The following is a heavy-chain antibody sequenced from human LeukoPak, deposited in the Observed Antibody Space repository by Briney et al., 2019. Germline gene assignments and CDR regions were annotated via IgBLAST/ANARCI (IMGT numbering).Heavy chain of an antibody. J-gene: IGHJ4*02. CDR2: IYHSGST. CDR3: ARVARYCSSTSCYLIFDY. V-gene: IGHV4-30-2*01. CDR1: GGSLSSGGYS. Sequence: PSETLSLTCAVSGGSLSSGGYSWSWIRQPPGKGIEWIGYIYHSGSTYYNLSLKSRVTISVDRSKNQFSLKLSSVTAADTAVYYCARVARYCSSTSCYLIFDYWAREPWSPSPQ. D-gene: IGHD2-2*01.